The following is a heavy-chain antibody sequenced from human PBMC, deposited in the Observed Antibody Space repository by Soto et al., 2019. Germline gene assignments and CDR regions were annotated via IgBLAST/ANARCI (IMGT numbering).Heavy chain of an antibody. CDR2: ISGSGGST. J-gene: IGHJ5*02. V-gene: IGHV3-23*01. CDR1: GFTFSSYA. CDR3: AKWDSGITIFGVVPNWFDP. D-gene: IGHD3-3*01. Sequence: GGSLRLSCAASGFTFSSYAMSWVRQAPGKGLEWVSAISGSGGSTYYADSVKGRFTISRDNSKNTLYLQMNSLRAEDTAVYYCAKWDSGITIFGVVPNWFDPWGQGTLVTVSS.